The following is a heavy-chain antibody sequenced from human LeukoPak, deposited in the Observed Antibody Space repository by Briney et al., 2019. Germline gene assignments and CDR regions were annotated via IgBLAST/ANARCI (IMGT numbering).Heavy chain of an antibody. V-gene: IGHV1-69*13. J-gene: IGHJ5*02. CDR2: IIPIFGTA. CDR3: ATNYYDSSGYNWFDP. Sequence: GASVKVSCKASGGTFSSYAISWVRQAPGQGLVWMGGIIPIFGTANYAQKFQGRVTITADESTSTAYMELSSLRSEDTAVYYCATNYYDSSGYNWFDPWGQGTLVTVSS. D-gene: IGHD3-22*01. CDR1: GGTFSSYA.